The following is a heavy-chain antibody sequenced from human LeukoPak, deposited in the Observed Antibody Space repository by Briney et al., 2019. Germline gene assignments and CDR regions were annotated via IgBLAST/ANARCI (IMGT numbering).Heavy chain of an antibody. Sequence: PGGSLRLSCAASGFTFNNYYMSWIRRAPGKGLEWISYISISGYSTYYADSVKGRFTISRDNAKNSLYLQMNNLIPEDTAFYYCARRYDFWSGYYGWFDPWGQGTLVTVSS. V-gene: IGHV3-11*04. CDR2: ISISGYST. CDR3: ARRYDFWSGYYGWFDP. J-gene: IGHJ5*02. CDR1: GFTFNNYY. D-gene: IGHD3-3*01.